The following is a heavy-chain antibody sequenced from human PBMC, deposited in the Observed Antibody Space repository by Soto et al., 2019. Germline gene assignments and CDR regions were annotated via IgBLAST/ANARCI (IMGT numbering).Heavy chain of an antibody. D-gene: IGHD2-15*01. J-gene: IGHJ6*03. V-gene: IGHV4-59*01. CDR3: ARSMAGYCSGGSCFEAPPYYYYMDV. CDR2: IYYSGST. CDR1: GGSISSYY. Sequence: AETLSLTCSVAGGSISSYYWSWIRKPPGKGLEWIGYIYYSGSTNYNPSLKSRVTISVDTSKNQFSLKLSSVTAADTAVYYCARSMAGYCSGGSCFEAPPYYYYMDVWGKGTTVTVSS.